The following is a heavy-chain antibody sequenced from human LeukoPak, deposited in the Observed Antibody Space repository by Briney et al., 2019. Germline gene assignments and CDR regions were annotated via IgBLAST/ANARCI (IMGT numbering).Heavy chain of an antibody. D-gene: IGHD3-3*01. V-gene: IGHV1-2*02. CDR2: INPNSGGT. CDR1: GYTFTGYF. Sequence: ASVRVSCKASGYTFTGYFIHWVRQAPGQGLEWMGWINPNSGGTNYAQKFQGRVTMTRDTSISTAYMELSRLRSDDTAVYYCARGLRSYDFWSGYSSLGYWGQGTLVTVSS. J-gene: IGHJ4*02. CDR3: ARGLRSYDFWSGYSSLGY.